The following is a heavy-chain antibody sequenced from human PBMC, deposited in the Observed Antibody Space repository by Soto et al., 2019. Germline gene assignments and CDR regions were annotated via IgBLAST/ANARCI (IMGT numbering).Heavy chain of an antibody. Sequence: PGGSLRLSCAASGFTFSSYGMHWVRQAPGKGLEWVAVISYDGSNKYYADSVKGRFTISRDNSKNTLYLQMNSLRAEDTAVYYCAKDSNYDFWSGLSPLVGIYGMDVWGQGTTVTVSS. D-gene: IGHD3-3*01. V-gene: IGHV3-30*18. CDR3: AKDSNYDFWSGLSPLVGIYGMDV. CDR2: ISYDGSNK. CDR1: GFTFSSYG. J-gene: IGHJ6*02.